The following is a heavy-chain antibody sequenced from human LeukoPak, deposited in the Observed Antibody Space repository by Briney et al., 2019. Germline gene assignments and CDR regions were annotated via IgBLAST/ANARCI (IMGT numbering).Heavy chain of an antibody. CDR2: ISSNGGST. V-gene: IGHV3-64*01. CDR3: ARDNQRAAAAGYYYYGMDV. Sequence: GGSLRLSCAASGFTFSSYAMHLVRQAPGEGLEYVSAISSNGGSTYYANSVKGRFTISRDNSKNTLYLQMGSLRAEDMAVYYCARDNQRAAAAGYYYYGMDVWGQGTTVTVSS. D-gene: IGHD6-13*01. J-gene: IGHJ6*02. CDR1: GFTFSSYA.